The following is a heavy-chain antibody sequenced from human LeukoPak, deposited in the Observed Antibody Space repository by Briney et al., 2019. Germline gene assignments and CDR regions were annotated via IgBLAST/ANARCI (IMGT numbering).Heavy chain of an antibody. V-gene: IGHV3-53*05. D-gene: IGHD3-10*01. CDR3: AKGGPHYGSGSYYAFDY. CDR2: IYSGVST. Sequence: GGSLRLSCAASGFTVSSNYMTWVRQAPGKGLEWVSGIYSGVSTNYADSVKGRFTISRDNSKNTLYLQMNSLRAEDTAVYYCAKGGPHYGSGSYYAFDYWGQGTLVTVSS. CDR1: GFTVSSNY. J-gene: IGHJ4*02.